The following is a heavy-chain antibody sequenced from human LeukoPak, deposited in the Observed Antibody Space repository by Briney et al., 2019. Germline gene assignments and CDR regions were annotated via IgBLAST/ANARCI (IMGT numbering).Heavy chain of an antibody. CDR1: GGSISSGDYY. D-gene: IGHD4-17*01. CDR3: ARGSDDAATVLTGDYFDY. J-gene: IGHJ4*02. V-gene: IGHV4-30-4*01. CDR2: IYYSGST. Sequence: PSQTLSLTCTVSGGSISSGDYYWSWIRQPPGKGLEWIGYIYYSGSTYYNPSLKSRVTISVDTSKNQFSLKLSSVTAADTAVYYCARGSDDAATVLTGDYFDYWGQGTLVTVSS.